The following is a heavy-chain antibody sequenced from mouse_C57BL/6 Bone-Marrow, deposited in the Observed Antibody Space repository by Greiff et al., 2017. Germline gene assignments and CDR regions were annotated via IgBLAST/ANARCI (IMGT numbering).Heavy chain of an antibody. CDR1: GYTFTDYY. Sequence: EVKLVESGPELVKPGASVKISCKASGYTFTDYYMNWVKQSHGKSLEWIGDINPNNGGTSYNQKFKGKATLTVDKSSSTAYMVLSILTSEDSAVYYCAREILGGFAYWGQGTLVTVSA. CDR2: INPNNGGT. D-gene: IGHD5-1-1*01. CDR3: AREILGGFAY. V-gene: IGHV1-26*01. J-gene: IGHJ3*01.